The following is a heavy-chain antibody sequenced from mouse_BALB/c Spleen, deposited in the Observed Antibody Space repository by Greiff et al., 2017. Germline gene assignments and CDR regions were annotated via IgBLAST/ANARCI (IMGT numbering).Heavy chain of an antibody. V-gene: IGHV1-20*02. D-gene: IGHD2-4*01. Sequence: VQLQQSGPELVKPGASVKISCKASGYSFTGYFMNWVMQSHGKSLEWIGRINPYNGDTFYNQKFKGKAILTVDKSSSTAHMELRSLASEDSAVYYCARDDYDYFDYWGQGTTLTVSS. CDR2: INPYNGDT. CDR3: ARDDYDYFDY. CDR1: GYSFTGYF. J-gene: IGHJ2*01.